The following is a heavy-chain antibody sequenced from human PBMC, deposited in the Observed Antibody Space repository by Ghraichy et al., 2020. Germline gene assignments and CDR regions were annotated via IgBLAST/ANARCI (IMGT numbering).Heavy chain of an antibody. CDR2: ISGSGGRT. V-gene: IGHV3-23*01. D-gene: IGHD6-19*01. J-gene: IGHJ6*02. CDR3: AKDRFSSGYFYYYGMDV. CDR1: GFTFSSYA. Sequence: SCAASGFTFSSYAMSWVRQAPGKGLEWVSAISGSGGRTHYADSVKGRFTISRDNSKNTLYLQTNSLRAEDTAVYYCAKDRFSSGYFYYYGMDVWGQGTTVTVSS.